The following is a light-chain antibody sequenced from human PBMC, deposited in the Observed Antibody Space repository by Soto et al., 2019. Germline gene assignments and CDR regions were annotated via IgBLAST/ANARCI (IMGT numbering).Light chain of an antibody. CDR1: QSLDNKY. CDR2: GAS. J-gene: IGKJ5*01. Sequence: EIVLTQSPGTLSLSPGERATLSCRARQSLDNKYIAWYQHKPGQAPKLLIYGASTRATGITNRFSGSGSGTDFTLTISRLEPEDFAVYYWQQYGSSFGQGTRLEIK. V-gene: IGKV3-20*01. CDR3: QQYGSS.